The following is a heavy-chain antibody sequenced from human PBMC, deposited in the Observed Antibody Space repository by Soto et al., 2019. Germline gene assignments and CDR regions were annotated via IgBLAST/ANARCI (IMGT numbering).Heavy chain of an antibody. CDR1: GGSIRSDPYY. D-gene: IGHD4-17*01. CDR3: AIVPFGDYHFDL. Sequence: QVQLQESGPGLVKPSQTLSLTCTVSGGSIRSDPYYWSWIRQHPDKGLEWIVYTYYRENTYYNPSLKSRVTLSVDASKIQFSLTLGFVTAADTAVYYCAIVPFGDYHFDLWGQGTLVTVSS. CDR2: TYYRENT. V-gene: IGHV4-31*03. J-gene: IGHJ4*02.